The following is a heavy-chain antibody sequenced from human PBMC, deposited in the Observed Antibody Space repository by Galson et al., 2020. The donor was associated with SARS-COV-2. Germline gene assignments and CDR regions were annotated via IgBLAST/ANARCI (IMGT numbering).Heavy chain of an antibody. Sequence: GGSLRLSCAASGFTLSSSAMSWVRQAPGKGLEWVSAISGSGGSTYYADSVKGRFTISRDNSKNTLYLQMNSLRAEDTAVYYCAKGRGNDILAGYLLPDFEYWGQGARVSVAA. CDR1: GFTLSSSA. CDR2: ISGSGGST. V-gene: IGHV3-23*01. CDR3: AKGRGNDILAGYLLPDFEY. D-gene: IGHD3-9*01. J-gene: IGHJ4*02.